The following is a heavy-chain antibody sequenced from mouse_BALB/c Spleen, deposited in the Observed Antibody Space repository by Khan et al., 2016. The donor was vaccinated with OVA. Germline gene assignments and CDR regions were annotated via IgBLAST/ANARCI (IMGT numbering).Heavy chain of an antibody. D-gene: IGHD2-4*01. Sequence: QVQLKESGPGLVQPSQSLSITCTVSGFSLTTYGVPWVRQSPGKGLEWLGVIWSGGSTDYNAAFIYRLSISKDRSKSPVLFKMNSLQVNDTAIYYCARNYDYDESLAYWGQGTLVTVSA. V-gene: IGHV2-2*02. CDR1: GFSLTTYG. J-gene: IGHJ3*01. CDR3: ARNYDYDESLAY. CDR2: IWSGGST.